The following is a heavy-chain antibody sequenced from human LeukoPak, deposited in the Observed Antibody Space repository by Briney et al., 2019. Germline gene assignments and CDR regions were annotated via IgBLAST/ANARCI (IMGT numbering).Heavy chain of an antibody. Sequence: GGSLRLSCVASGFTFSRHGMNWVRQAPGKGLEWVSAISGSGGSTYYADSVKGRFTISRDNSKNTLYLQMNSLRAEDTAVYYCAKAYRCSGDSCLYYFDYWGLGTLVTVSS. J-gene: IGHJ4*02. CDR2: ISGSGGST. V-gene: IGHV3-23*01. D-gene: IGHD2-15*01. CDR1: GFTFSRHG. CDR3: AKAYRCSGDSCLYYFDY.